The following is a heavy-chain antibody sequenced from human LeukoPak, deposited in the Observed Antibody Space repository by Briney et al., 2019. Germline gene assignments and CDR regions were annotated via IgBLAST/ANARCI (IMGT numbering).Heavy chain of an antibody. J-gene: IGHJ6*02. CDR1: GGSISSYY. Sequence: PSETLSLTCTVSGGSISSYYWSWIRQPPGKGLEWIGYIYYSGSTNYNPSLKSRVTISVDTSKNQFSLKLSSVTAADTAVYYCARRRTEFGEFNYYYGMDVWGQGTTVTVSS. CDR2: IYYSGST. CDR3: ARRRTEFGEFNYYYGMDV. V-gene: IGHV4-59*08. D-gene: IGHD3-10*01.